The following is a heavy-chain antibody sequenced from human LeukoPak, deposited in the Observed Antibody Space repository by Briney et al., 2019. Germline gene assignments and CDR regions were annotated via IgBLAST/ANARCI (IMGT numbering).Heavy chain of an antibody. CDR2: ISSSSSYI. V-gene: IGHV3-21*01. Sequence: PGGSLRLSCAASGFTFSSYSMNWVRQAPGKGLEWVSSISSSSSYIYYADSVKGRFTISRDNAKNSLYLQMNSLRAEDTAVYYCARDGSRHCSSTGCYTHFDYWGQGTLVTVSS. CDR1: GFTFSSYS. J-gene: IGHJ4*02. D-gene: IGHD2-2*02. CDR3: ARDGSRHCSSTGCYTHFDY.